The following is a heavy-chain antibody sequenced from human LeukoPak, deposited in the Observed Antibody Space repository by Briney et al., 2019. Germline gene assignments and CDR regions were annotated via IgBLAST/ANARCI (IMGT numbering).Heavy chain of an antibody. D-gene: IGHD3-10*01. CDR1: GGSIGSYY. CDR2: IYYSGST. J-gene: IGHJ5*02. V-gene: IGHV4-59*01. Sequence: SETLSLTCTVSGGSIGSYYWSWIRQPPGKGLEWIGYIYYSGSTNYNPSLKSRVTISVDTSKNQFSLKLSSVTAADTAVYYCARVGMVRGVINWFDPWGQGTLVTVSS. CDR3: ARVGMVRGVINWFDP.